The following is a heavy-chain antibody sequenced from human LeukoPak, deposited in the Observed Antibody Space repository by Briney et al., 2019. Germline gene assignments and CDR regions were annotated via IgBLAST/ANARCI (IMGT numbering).Heavy chain of an antibody. D-gene: IGHD2-15*01. CDR3: ARDLLVGAESSFDY. J-gene: IGHJ4*02. Sequence: AASVKVSCKASGYTFTDYYMHWVRQAPGQGLEWMGRLNPNSGDTDYAQNFRGRVTMTRDTSITTAYMELRRLTSDDTAVYYCARDLLVGAESSFDYWGQGTLVTVSS. V-gene: IGHV1-2*06. CDR2: LNPNSGDT. CDR1: GYTFTDYY.